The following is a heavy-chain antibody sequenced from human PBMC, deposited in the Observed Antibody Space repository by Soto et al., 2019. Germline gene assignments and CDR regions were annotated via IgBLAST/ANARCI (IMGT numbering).Heavy chain of an antibody. CDR3: ARGGNVVLMVYAMPPDY. V-gene: IGHV4-34*01. J-gene: IGHJ4*02. CDR2: INHSGST. D-gene: IGHD2-8*01. CDR1: GGSFRGYY. Sequence: LEPQSLPCAVDGGSFRGYYWSWIRQPPGKGLEWIGEINHSGSTNYNPSLKSRVTISVDTSKSQFSLKLSSVTAADTAVYYCARGGNVVLMVYAMPPDYWGQGTLVTVSS.